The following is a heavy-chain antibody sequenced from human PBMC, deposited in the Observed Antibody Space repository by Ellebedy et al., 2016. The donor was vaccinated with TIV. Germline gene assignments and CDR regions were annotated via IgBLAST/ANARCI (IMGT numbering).Heavy chain of an antibody. J-gene: IGHJ4*02. CDR1: GSTFSDYY. Sequence: GGSLRLSCAASGSTFSDYYMSWIRQAPGKGLEWVSYISSSGSTIYYADSVKGRFTIYRDNAKNSLYLQMNSLGGEDTAVYYCSRAGSSGWYGFYGYWGQGTLVTVSS. D-gene: IGHD6-19*01. CDR2: ISSSGSTI. V-gene: IGHV3-11*01. CDR3: SRAGSSGWYGFYGY.